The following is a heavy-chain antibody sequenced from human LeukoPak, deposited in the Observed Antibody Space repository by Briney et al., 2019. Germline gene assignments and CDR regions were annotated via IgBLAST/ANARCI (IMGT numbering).Heavy chain of an antibody. Sequence: GGSLRLSCAASGFTFSDYAMSWVRQAPGQGLEWVSSISDDGSGTYYADSVKGRFTISRDNSKNTLFLQIDSLRAEDSAVYYRATDRERDPSVYYLVGGQGTLITVSS. J-gene: IGHJ4*02. CDR3: ATDRERDPSVYYLV. V-gene: IGHV3-23*01. CDR1: GFTFSDYA. CDR2: ISDDGSGT. D-gene: IGHD3-22*01.